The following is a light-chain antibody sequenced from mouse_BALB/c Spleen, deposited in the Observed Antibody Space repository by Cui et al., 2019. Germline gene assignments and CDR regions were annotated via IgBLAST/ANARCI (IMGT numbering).Light chain of an antibody. CDR2: YAS. Sequence: DILLTQSPAILSVSPGERVSFSCRASQSIGTSIHWYQQRTNGSPRLLIKYASESISGIPYRFSGSGSGTDFTLSINSVESEDIADYYCQQSNSWPTLTFGAGTKLELK. V-gene: IGKV5-48*01. CDR1: QSIGTS. J-gene: IGKJ5*01. CDR3: QQSNSWPTLT.